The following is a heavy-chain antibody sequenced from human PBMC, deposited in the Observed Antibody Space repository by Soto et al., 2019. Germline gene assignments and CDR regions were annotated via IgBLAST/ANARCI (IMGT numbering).Heavy chain of an antibody. CDR2: IIPIFGTA. V-gene: IGHV1-69*06. D-gene: IGHD3-22*01. CDR3: ARDKGITMIVGYAFDI. CDR1: GGTFSSYA. J-gene: IGHJ3*02. Sequence: SVKVSCKASGGTFSSYAISWVRQAPGQGLEWMGGIIPIFGTANYAQKFQGRVTITADKSTSTAYMELSSLRSEDTAVHYCARDKGITMIVGYAFDIWGQGTMVTVSS.